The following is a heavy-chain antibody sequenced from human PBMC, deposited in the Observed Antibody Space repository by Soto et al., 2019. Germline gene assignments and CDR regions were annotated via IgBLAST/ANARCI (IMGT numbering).Heavy chain of an antibody. CDR2: ISSDGSYK. CDR1: EFTFSNYA. V-gene: IGHV3-30*18. CDR3: AKGHCGSWYPGLNYGMDV. Sequence: QVQLVESGGGVVQPGRSLRLSCAASEFTFSNYAMHWVRQAPGKGLEWVAVISSDGSYKFYADSVKGRFSISRDNSKITLYLHMNSLRSEDTAVYYCAKGHCGSWYPGLNYGMDVWGQGTTVAVSS. D-gene: IGHD6-13*01. J-gene: IGHJ6*02.